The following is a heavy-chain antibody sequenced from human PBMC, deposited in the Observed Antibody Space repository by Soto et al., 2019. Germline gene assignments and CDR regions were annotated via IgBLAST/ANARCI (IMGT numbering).Heavy chain of an antibody. CDR1: GASITSGGFH. D-gene: IGHD3-10*01. Sequence: VQLQESGPGLVEPSQTLSLICSVSGASITSGGFHWIWVRQRPGKGLAWIGYIYDSGSTYSKTSLDSRFSVSLDTSKNQVSLRLIPLAAADTAVYYCAIDGGNYYYSAMDVWGQGTTVSVSS. CDR2: IYDSGST. V-gene: IGHV4-31*03. J-gene: IGHJ6*01. CDR3: AIDGGNYYYSAMDV.